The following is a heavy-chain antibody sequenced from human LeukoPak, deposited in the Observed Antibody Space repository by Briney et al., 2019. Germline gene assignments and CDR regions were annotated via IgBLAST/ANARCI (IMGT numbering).Heavy chain of an antibody. V-gene: IGHV3-11*04. J-gene: IGHJ4*02. CDR1: GFTFSDHS. Sequence: NPGGSLRLSCAASGFTFSDHSMSWIRQSPGKGLEWVAYISSGGSPMYYVDSVKGRSTISRDNAKNSLYLEVHSLRAEDTAVYYCVRDSHYYDTSDPKYRLDYWGQGTWSPSPQ. CDR3: VRDSHYYDTSDPKYRLDY. D-gene: IGHD3-22*01. CDR2: ISSGGSPM.